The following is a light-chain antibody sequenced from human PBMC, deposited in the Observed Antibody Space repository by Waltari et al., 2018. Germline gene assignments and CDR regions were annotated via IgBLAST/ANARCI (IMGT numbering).Light chain of an antibody. Sequence: QSVLTQPPSVSGAPGQRVTISCTGSRSNIGAGNDVHWYQQLPGSAPKLLISANTNRPAGVPDRFSGSKSGTSASLAITGLQAEDEGDYYCQSFDNSLSVPYVFGTGTKVTVL. CDR3: QSFDNSLSVPYV. J-gene: IGLJ1*01. CDR1: RSNIGAGND. V-gene: IGLV1-40*01. CDR2: ANT.